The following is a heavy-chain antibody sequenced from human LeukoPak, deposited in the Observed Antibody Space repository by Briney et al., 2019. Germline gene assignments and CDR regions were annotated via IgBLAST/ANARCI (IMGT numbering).Heavy chain of an antibody. Sequence: PSETLSLTCTVSGGSISSYYWSWIRQPPGEGLEWIGYIYYSGSTNYNPSLKSRITISVDTSKNQFSLKLSSVTAADTAVYYCARSIAVAGPKHFDYWGQGTLVTVSS. CDR3: ARSIAVAGPKHFDY. J-gene: IGHJ4*02. D-gene: IGHD6-19*01. CDR2: IYYSGST. CDR1: GGSISSYY. V-gene: IGHV4-59*01.